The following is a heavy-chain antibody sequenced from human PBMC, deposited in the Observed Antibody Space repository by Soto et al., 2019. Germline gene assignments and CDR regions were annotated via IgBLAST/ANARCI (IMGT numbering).Heavy chain of an antibody. CDR3: ARRGYGSRWPNVYMDV. CDR1: GFTFSNYE. D-gene: IGHD6-13*01. CDR2: ISNNGAHT. V-gene: IGHV3-64*01. Sequence: EAQLVESGGGLVQPGGSLRLSCAASGFTFSNYEMHWVRQAPGKGMEYVSGISNNGAHTDYAKSVKGRFTISRDNSENTVYSQMGTLRAEDMALYYCARRGYGSRWPNVYMDVWGKGTTVTVSS. J-gene: IGHJ6*03.